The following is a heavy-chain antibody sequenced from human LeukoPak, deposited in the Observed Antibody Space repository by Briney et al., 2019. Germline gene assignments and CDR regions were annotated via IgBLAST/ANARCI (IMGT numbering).Heavy chain of an antibody. J-gene: IGHJ5*02. D-gene: IGHD6-19*01. CDR1: GGSISSGGYY. Sequence: PSETLSLTCTVSGGSISSGGYYWNWIRQPAGKGLEWIGRVYTTGSANYNPSLKSRVTMSLDTSDNQFSLKLNSVTAADTAVYYCARERVDSSGWYLGWFDPWGQGTLVTVSA. CDR2: VYTTGSA. CDR3: ARERVDSSGWYLGWFDP. V-gene: IGHV4-61*02.